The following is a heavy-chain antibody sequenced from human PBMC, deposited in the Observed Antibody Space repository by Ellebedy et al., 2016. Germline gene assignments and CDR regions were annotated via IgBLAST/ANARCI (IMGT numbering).Heavy chain of an antibody. V-gene: IGHV3-74*01. D-gene: IGHD3-3*01. CDR3: ARDGSEWSRDY. J-gene: IGHJ4*02. Sequence: GGSLRLSXAASGFTFSSYWMHWVRQAPGRGLVWVSRINSDGSSTSYADSVKGRFTISRDNAKNSLFLQMNSLRVEDTAVYYCARDGSEWSRDYWGQGTLVTVSS. CDR2: INSDGSST. CDR1: GFTFSSYW.